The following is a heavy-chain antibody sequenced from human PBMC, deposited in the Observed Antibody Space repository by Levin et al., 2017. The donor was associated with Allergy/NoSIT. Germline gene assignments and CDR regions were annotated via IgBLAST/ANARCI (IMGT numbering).Heavy chain of an antibody. V-gene: IGHV3-9*01. CDR2: ISWNSGSI. CDR3: AKDIWWDIVGATPAFDI. D-gene: IGHD1-26*01. J-gene: IGHJ3*02. Sequence: SLKISCAASGFTFDDYAMHWVRQAPGKGLEWVSGISWNSGSIGYADSVKGRFTISRDNAKNSLYLQMNSLRAEDTALYYCAKDIWWDIVGATPAFDIWGQGTMVTVSS. CDR1: GFTFDDYA.